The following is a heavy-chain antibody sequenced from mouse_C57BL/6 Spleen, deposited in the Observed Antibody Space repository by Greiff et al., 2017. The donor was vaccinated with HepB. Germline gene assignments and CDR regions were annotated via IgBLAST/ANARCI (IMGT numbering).Heavy chain of an antibody. J-gene: IGHJ2*01. Sequence: QVQLQQSGAELVRPGTSVKVSCKASGYAFTNYLIEWVKQRPGQGLEWIGVINPGSGGTNYNEKFKGKATLTADKSSSTAYMQLSSLTSEDSAVYFCARTTTVVEFLFDYWGQGTTLTVSS. CDR3: ARTTTVVEFLFDY. V-gene: IGHV1-54*01. D-gene: IGHD1-1*01. CDR2: INPGSGGT. CDR1: GYAFTNYL.